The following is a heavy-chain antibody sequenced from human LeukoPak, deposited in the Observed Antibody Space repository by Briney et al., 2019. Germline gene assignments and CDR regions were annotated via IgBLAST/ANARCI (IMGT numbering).Heavy chain of an antibody. Sequence: GGSLRLSCAASGFTFSSCAMSWVRQAPGKGLEWVSAISGSGGSTYYADSVKGRFTISRDNSKNTLYLQMNSLRAEDTAVYYCAKAIRSGYYGYYYYYMDVWGKGTTVTVSS. V-gene: IGHV3-23*01. CDR1: GFTFSSCA. J-gene: IGHJ6*03. CDR2: ISGSGGST. D-gene: IGHD3-3*01. CDR3: AKAIRSGYYGYYYYYMDV.